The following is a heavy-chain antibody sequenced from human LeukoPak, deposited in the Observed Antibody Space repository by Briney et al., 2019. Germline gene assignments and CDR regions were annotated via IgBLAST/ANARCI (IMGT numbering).Heavy chain of an antibody. D-gene: IGHD3-16*01. CDR2: ISGSGGST. CDR3: ARAVNLGY. V-gene: IGHV3-23*01. CDR1: GFTFSSYA. Sequence: GGSLRLSCAASGFTFSSYAMNWVRQAPGKGLEWVSSISGSGGSTYYADSVKGRFTISRDNTKNSLSLQMNSLRAEDTAVYYCARAVNLGYWGQGTLVTVSS. J-gene: IGHJ4*02.